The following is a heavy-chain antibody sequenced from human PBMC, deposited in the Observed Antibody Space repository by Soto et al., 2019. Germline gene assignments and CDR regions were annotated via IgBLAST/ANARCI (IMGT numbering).Heavy chain of an antibody. D-gene: IGHD3-10*01. J-gene: IGHJ5*02. CDR3: ARGIWFGESRLGHNWFDP. CDR1: GGSISSGGYY. Sequence: QVQLQESGPGLVKPSQTLSLTCTVSGGSISSGGYYWSWIRQHPGKGLEWIGYIYYSGSTYYNPSLKIRVTISVDTSKNQFALKLSSVTAADTAVYYCARGIWFGESRLGHNWFDPWGQGTLVTVSS. V-gene: IGHV4-31*03. CDR2: IYYSGST.